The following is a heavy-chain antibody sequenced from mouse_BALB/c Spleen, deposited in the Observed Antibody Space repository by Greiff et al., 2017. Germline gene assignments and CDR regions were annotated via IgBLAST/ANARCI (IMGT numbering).Heavy chain of an antibody. CDR3: ARSGDYDGWAVY. CDR2: INPGSGGT. D-gene: IGHD1-2*01. V-gene: IGHV1-54*01. J-gene: IGHJ2*01. CDR1: GYAFTNYL. Sequence: QVQLQQSGAELVRPGTSVKVSCKASGYAFTNYLIEWVKQRPGQGLEWIGVINPGSGGTNYNEKFKGKATLTADKSSSTAYMQLSSLTSDDSAVYFWARSGDYDGWAVYWGQGTTLTVSS.